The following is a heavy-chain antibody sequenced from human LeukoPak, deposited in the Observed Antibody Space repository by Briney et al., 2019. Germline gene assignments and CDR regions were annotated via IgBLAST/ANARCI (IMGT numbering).Heavy chain of an antibody. V-gene: IGHV3-30*18. D-gene: IGHD1-26*01. CDR1: GFTFSSYG. Sequence: GGSLRLSCAASGFTFSSYGMHWVRQAPGKGLEWVAVISYDGSNKYYADSVKGRFTISRDNSKNTLYLQMSSLRAEDTAVYYCAKGGEWELQHYFDYWGQGTLVTVSS. CDR3: AKGGEWELQHYFDY. J-gene: IGHJ4*02. CDR2: ISYDGSNK.